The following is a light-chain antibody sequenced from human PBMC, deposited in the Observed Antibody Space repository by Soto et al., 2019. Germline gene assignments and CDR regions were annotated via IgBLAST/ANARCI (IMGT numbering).Light chain of an antibody. V-gene: IGKV3-15*01. CDR2: SAS. CDR3: QQYNNWPPLYT. Sequence: EIVMTQSPATLSVSPVERATLSCRASQSVSSNLAWYQQKPGQAPRLLIYSASTRATGIPAKFSGSGSGTEFTLTISSLQSEDFAVYYCQQYNNWPPLYTFGQGTKLEIK. J-gene: IGKJ2*01. CDR1: QSVSSN.